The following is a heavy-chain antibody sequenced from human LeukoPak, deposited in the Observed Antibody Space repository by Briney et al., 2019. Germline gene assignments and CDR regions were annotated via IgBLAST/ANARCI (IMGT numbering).Heavy chain of an antibody. V-gene: IGHV3-30*18. D-gene: IGHD3-10*01. Sequence: GGSLRLSCAASGFTFSSYGMHWVRQAPSKGLEWVAVISYDGSNKYYADSVKGRFTISRDNSKNTLYLQMNSLRAGDTAVYYCAKGRGPAELDYWGQGTLVTVSS. CDR2: ISYDGSNK. CDR3: AKGRGPAELDY. J-gene: IGHJ4*02. CDR1: GFTFSSYG.